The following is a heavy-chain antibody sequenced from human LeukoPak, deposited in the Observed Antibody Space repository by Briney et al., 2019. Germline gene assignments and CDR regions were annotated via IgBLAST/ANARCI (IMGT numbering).Heavy chain of an antibody. CDR3: ARDTNYYDSSGYYARSDFDY. CDR1: GFTFNTYS. CDR2: ISGSSSYT. V-gene: IGHV3-21*01. J-gene: IGHJ4*02. D-gene: IGHD3-22*01. Sequence: PGGSLRLSCAASGFTFNTYSLNWVRQAPGQGLEWVSSISGSSSYTYYSDLVKGRFTISRDDARNSLYLQMNSLRAEDTAVYYCARDTNYYDSSGYYARSDFDYWGQGTLVTVSS.